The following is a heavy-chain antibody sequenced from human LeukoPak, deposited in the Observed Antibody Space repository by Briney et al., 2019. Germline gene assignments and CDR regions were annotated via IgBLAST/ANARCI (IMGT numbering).Heavy chain of an antibody. CDR2: INHSGST. V-gene: IGHV4-34*01. CDR1: GGSFSGYY. Sequence: SETLSLTCAVYGGSFSGYYWSWIRQPPGKGLEWIGEINHSGSTNYNPSLKSRVTISVDTSKNQFSLKLSSVTAADTAVYYCAREHDSSGPGARGQGTLVTVSS. J-gene: IGHJ4*02. D-gene: IGHD3-22*01. CDR3: AREHDSSGPGA.